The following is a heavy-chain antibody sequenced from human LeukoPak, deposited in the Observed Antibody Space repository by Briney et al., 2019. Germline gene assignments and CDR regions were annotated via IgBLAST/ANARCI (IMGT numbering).Heavy chain of an antibody. J-gene: IGHJ4*02. V-gene: IGHV1-2*02. D-gene: IGHD3-3*01. CDR3: ARRDEDESWNY. Sequence: ASVKVSRKASGYTFTGHYMHWVRQAPGQGLEWMGWINPNNGGTNYAQKFQGRVTMTRDTSISTAYMELSRLRSDDTAMYYCARRDEDESWNYWGQGTLVTVSS. CDR2: INPNNGGT. CDR1: GYTFTGHY.